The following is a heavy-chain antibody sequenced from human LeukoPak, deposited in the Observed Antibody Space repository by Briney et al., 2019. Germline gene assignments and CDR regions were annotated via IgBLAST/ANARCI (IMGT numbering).Heavy chain of an antibody. CDR2: IKQDGSEK. CDR1: GFTFNSYW. CDR3: ARGRVIAVANKECDY. J-gene: IGHJ4*02. Sequence: GGSLRLSCVASGFTFNSYWMSWVRQAPGKGLEWVANIKQDGSEKYYVDSVKGRLTISRDNAKNSLYLQMNILRAEDTAVYYCARGRVIAVANKECDYWGQGTLVTVSS. V-gene: IGHV3-7*01. D-gene: IGHD6-19*01.